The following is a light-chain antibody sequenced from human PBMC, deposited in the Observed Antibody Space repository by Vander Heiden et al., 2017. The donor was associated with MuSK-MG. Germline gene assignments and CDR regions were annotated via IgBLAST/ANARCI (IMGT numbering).Light chain of an antibody. Sequence: EVVMTQSPATLSVSPGERATLSCRASQSVDTNLAWYQQKPGQAPSLLIYGASSRATGVPARFSGSGSGTEFTLTIASLQSEDSAVYYCQQYDRWPPYTFGQGTKLEIK. V-gene: IGKV3-15*01. J-gene: IGKJ2*01. CDR2: GAS. CDR1: QSVDTN. CDR3: QQYDRWPPYT.